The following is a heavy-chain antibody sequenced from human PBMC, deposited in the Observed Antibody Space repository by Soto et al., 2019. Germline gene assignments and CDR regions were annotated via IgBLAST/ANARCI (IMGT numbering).Heavy chain of an antibody. J-gene: IGHJ4*02. D-gene: IGHD3-10*01. CDR1: GFTFSSDA. Sequence: EVQLLESGGGLVQPGGSLRLSCAASGFTFSSDAMGWVRQAPGKGLEWVSTIDNSGGSTHYADSVKGRFTISRDNSKNTVYLQMNSLRAEDTAVYYCAKDVSGEFGETLMFHYWSQGTLVTVSS. CDR2: IDNSGGST. CDR3: AKDVSGEFGETLMFHY. V-gene: IGHV3-23*01.